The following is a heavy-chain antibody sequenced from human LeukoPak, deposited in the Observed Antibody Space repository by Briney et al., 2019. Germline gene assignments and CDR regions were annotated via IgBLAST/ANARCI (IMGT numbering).Heavy chain of an antibody. Sequence: GGSLRLSCSTSGFTFSSYEMNWVRQAPGQGLEWVSYISSGGSTIYYADSVKGRFTISRDNAKNSLYLQMNSLRAEDTAVYYCAREGSFRSSGYHSLFDYWGQGTLVTVSS. CDR3: AREGSFRSSGYHSLFDY. V-gene: IGHV3-48*03. CDR1: GFTFSSYE. D-gene: IGHD3-22*01. J-gene: IGHJ4*02. CDR2: ISSGGSTI.